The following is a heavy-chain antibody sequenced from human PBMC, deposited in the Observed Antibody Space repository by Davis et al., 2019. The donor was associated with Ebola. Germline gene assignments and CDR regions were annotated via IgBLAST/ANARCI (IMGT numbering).Heavy chain of an antibody. Sequence: GGSLRLSCSASGFTFSSYAMHWVRQAPGKGLEYVSAISSNGGSTYYADSVKGRFTISRDNSKNTLYLQMSSLRAEDTAVYYCAREEIVVVPAARSYNWFDPWGQGTLVTVSS. CDR3: AREEIVVVPAARSYNWFDP. CDR2: ISSNGGST. CDR1: GFTFSSYA. J-gene: IGHJ5*02. D-gene: IGHD2-2*01. V-gene: IGHV3-64D*08.